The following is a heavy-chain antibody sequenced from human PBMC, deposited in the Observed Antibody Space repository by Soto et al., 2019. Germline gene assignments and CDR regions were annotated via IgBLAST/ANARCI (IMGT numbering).Heavy chain of an antibody. J-gene: IGHJ5*02. CDR3: AKVRDSSGYKFDP. V-gene: IGHV3-23*01. Sequence: PGGALRLSCAASGFTFSSYAMSWFRQAPGKGLEWVSAISGSGGSTYYADSVKGRFTISIDNSKNTLYLQMNSLRAEDTAVYYCAKVRDSSGYKFDPWGQGTLVTVSS. CDR2: ISGSGGST. CDR1: GFTFSSYA. D-gene: IGHD3-22*01.